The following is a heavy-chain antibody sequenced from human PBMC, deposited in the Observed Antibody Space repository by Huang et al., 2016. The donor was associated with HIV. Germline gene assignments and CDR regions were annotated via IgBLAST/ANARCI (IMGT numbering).Heavy chain of an antibody. D-gene: IGHD3-10*01. J-gene: IGHJ4*02. CDR2: IYYSGST. Sequence: QLQLQESGPGLVKPSETLSLTCTVSGGSISSSSYYWGWIRQPPGKGLEWIGTIYYSGSTYYNPSLKGRVTISVDTSKNQFSLKLSSVTAADTAVYYWARHERWAMVRGVPQWGFDYWGQGTLVTVSS. CDR3: ARHERWAMVRGVPQWGFDY. CDR1: GGSISSSSYY. V-gene: IGHV4-39*01.